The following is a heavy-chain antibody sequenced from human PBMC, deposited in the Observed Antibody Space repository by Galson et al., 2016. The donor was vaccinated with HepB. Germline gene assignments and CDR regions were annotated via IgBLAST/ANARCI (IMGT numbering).Heavy chain of an antibody. D-gene: IGHD3-22*01. CDR2: VSGNGYST. CDR1: GFIFNNYA. V-gene: IGHV3-23*01. Sequence: SLRLSCAASGFIFNNYAMTWVRQAPGKGLEWVSAVSGNGYSTYYADSVRGRFTISRDNSKDMIYLQMNNLRAQDTAIYYCTKSRSASTNYYYDSNFFDSWGQGTLVTVSS. J-gene: IGHJ4*02. CDR3: TKSRSASTNYYYDSNFFDS.